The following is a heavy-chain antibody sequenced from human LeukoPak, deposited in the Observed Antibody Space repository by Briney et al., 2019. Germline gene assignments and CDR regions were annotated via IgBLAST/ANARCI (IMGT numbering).Heavy chain of an antibody. Sequence: SETLSLTCAVYGGSFSGYYWSWLRQPPGKGVEWIGEINHSGSTNYNPSLTSRGTISVDTSKNQFSLKLSSVTAADTAVYYCARGTMVRGVPMPYFDYWGQGTLVTVSS. CDR3: ARGTMVRGVPMPYFDY. CDR2: INHSGST. D-gene: IGHD3-10*01. J-gene: IGHJ4*02. CDR1: GGSFSGYY. V-gene: IGHV4-34*01.